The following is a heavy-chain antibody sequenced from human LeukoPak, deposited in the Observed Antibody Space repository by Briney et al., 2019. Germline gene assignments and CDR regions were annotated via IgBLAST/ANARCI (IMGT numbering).Heavy chain of an antibody. J-gene: IGHJ5*02. D-gene: IGHD5-18*01. CDR3: ARDSSAVDTAMVRGWFDP. V-gene: IGHV4-59*01. Sequence: PSETLSLTCTVSGGSISSYYWSLIRQPPGKGLEWIGYIYYSGSTNYNPSLKSRVTISVDTSKNQFSLKLSSVTAADTAVYYCARDSSAVDTAMVRGWFDPWGQGTLVTVSS. CDR2: IYYSGST. CDR1: GGSISSYY.